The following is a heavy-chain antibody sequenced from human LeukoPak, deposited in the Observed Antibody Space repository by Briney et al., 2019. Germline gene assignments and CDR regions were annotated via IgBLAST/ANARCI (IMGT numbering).Heavy chain of an antibody. Sequence: PSETLSLTCAVYGGSFSGYYWSRIRQPPGKGLEWIGEINHSGSTNYNPSLKSRVTTSVDTSKNQFSLKLSSVTAADTAVYYCARVGPRYCSGGSCYPANPKSTCFDYWGQGTLVTVSS. J-gene: IGHJ4*02. CDR1: GGSFSGYY. D-gene: IGHD2-15*01. V-gene: IGHV4-34*01. CDR3: ARVGPRYCSGGSCYPANPKSTCFDY. CDR2: INHSGST.